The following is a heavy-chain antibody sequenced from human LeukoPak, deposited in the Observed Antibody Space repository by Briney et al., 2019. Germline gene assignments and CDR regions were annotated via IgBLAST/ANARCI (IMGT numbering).Heavy chain of an antibody. D-gene: IGHD3-16*01. Sequence: GGSLRLSCAASGFTFSSYAMSWVRQAPGKGLEWVSAISGSGGSTYYADSVKGRFTISRDNSKNTLYLQMNSLRAEDTAVYYCAKTVGDSFYYYMDVWGKGTTVTVSS. V-gene: IGHV3-23*01. CDR2: ISGSGGST. CDR3: AKTVGDSFYYYMDV. J-gene: IGHJ6*03. CDR1: GFTFSSYA.